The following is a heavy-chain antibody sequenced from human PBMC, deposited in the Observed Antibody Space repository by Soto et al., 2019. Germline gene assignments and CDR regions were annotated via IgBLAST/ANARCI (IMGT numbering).Heavy chain of an antibody. D-gene: IGHD5-18*01. Sequence: HPGGSLRLSCAASGFTFSSYWMHWVRQAPGKGLVWVSRINSDGSSTSYADSVKGRFTISRDNAKNTLYLQMNSLRAEDTAVYYCARFTDSDGAFDIWGQGTMVTVSS. J-gene: IGHJ3*02. CDR2: INSDGSST. V-gene: IGHV3-74*01. CDR3: ARFTDSDGAFDI. CDR1: GFTFSSYW.